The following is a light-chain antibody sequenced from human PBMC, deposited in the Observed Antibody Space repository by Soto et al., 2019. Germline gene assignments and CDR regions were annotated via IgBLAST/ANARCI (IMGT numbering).Light chain of an antibody. CDR2: GAS. CDR3: QHGRT. Sequence: EIVLTQSPGTLSLSPGERATLSCRASQSVSSSYLAWYQQKPGQAPRLLIYGASSRATGIPDRFSGSGSGTVFTLTISRLEPEDFAVYYCQHGRTFGQGTKVEIK. J-gene: IGKJ1*01. CDR1: QSVSSSY. V-gene: IGKV3-20*01.